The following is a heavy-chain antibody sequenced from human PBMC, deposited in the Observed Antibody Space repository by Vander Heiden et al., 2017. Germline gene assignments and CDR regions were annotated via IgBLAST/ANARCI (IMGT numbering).Heavy chain of an antibody. D-gene: IGHD2-15*01. CDR2: VNPISGGT. V-gene: IGHV1-8*01. CDR3: AKDLHCNSPSCSTLENDYGMDI. J-gene: IGHJ6*02. CDR1: GYTFTRHD. Sequence: QVQLVQSGAEVKKPGASVKVSCRASGYTFTRHDINWVRQATGQGLEWMGRVNPISGGTDYAQQFKGRVTMTRNTSINTVYMELSSLRSEDTAVYFCAKDLHCNSPSCSTLENDYGMDIWGQGTTVTVSS.